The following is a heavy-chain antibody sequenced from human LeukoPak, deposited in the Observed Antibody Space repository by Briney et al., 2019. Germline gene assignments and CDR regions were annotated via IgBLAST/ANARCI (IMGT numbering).Heavy chain of an antibody. CDR3: ARLRTIFGVVTFYFDY. CDR2: INKDGRTI. Sequence: GGSLRLSCETSGFSFSSSWMHWVRQAPGKGLVWVSRINKDGRTINYADSVKGRFTISRDNAKNTLYLQMNSLRAEDTAVYYCARLRTIFGVVTFYFDYWGQGTLVTVSS. CDR1: GFSFSSSW. D-gene: IGHD3-3*01. J-gene: IGHJ4*02. V-gene: IGHV3-74*01.